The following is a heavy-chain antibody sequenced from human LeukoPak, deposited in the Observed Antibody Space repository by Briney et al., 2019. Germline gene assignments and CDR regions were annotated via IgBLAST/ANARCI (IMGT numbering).Heavy chain of an antibody. V-gene: IGHV3-48*04. Sequence: GRSLRLSCAASGFTFSSYGMHWVRQAPGKGLEWVSYISSSGSTIYYADSVKGRFTISRDNAKNSLYLQMNSLRAEDTAVYYCARDASPSPVAGTNYFDYWGQGTLVTVSS. D-gene: IGHD6-19*01. J-gene: IGHJ4*02. CDR1: GFTFSSYG. CDR2: ISSSGSTI. CDR3: ARDASPSPVAGTNYFDY.